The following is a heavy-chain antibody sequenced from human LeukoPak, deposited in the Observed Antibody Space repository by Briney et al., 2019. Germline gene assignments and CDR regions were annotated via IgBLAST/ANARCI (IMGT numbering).Heavy chain of an antibody. J-gene: IGHJ4*02. V-gene: IGHV3-48*01. CDR2: ISTSSRST. CDR3: ARSAVRGVACDY. Sequence: GGSLRLSYTASGFTFSGFSMHWVRQAPGKGLEWLSYISTSSRSTYYADSVKGRFTISRDNAKNTLFLDMHSLRPGDSAVYYCARSAVRGVACDYWGQGTLLTVSS. D-gene: IGHD3-10*01. CDR1: GFTFSGFS.